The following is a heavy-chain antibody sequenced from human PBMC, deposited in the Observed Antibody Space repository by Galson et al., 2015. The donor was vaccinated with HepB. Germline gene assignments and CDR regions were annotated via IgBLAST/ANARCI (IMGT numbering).Heavy chain of an antibody. D-gene: IGHD3-10*01. J-gene: IGHJ4*02. V-gene: IGHV6-1*01. Sequence: CAISGDSVSSNSAAWNWIRQPPSRGLEWLGRTYYRSKWYNDYAVSVKSRITINPDTSKNQFSLQLSSVTPEDTAVYYCAREVIPVLLWFGELLKYYLDYWGQGTLVTVSS. CDR2: TYYRSKWYN. CDR3: AREVIPVLLWFGELLKYYLDY. CDR1: GDSVSSNSAA.